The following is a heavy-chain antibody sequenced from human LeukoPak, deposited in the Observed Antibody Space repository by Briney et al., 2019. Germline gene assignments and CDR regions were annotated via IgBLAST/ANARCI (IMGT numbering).Heavy chain of an antibody. CDR3: ASKTGYSSGWYGYY. CDR1: GGTFSSYA. CDR2: IIPIFGTA. V-gene: IGHV1-69*01. Sequence: SVKVSCKASGGTFSSYAIGWVRQAPGQGLEWMGGIIPIFGTANYAQKFQGRVTITADESTSTAYMELSSLRSEDTAVYYCASKTGYSSGWYGYYWGQGTLVTVSS. D-gene: IGHD6-19*01. J-gene: IGHJ4*02.